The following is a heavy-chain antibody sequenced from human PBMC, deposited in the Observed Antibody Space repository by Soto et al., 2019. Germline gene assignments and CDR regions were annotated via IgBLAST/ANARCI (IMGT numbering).Heavy chain of an antibody. Sequence: QVQLVESGGGVVQPGRSLRLSCAASGFTFSSYGMHWVRQAPGKGLEWVAVIWYDGSNKYYADSVKGRFTISRDNSKHTLNLQMNSLRAEDTAVYYCARDRSYYYDSSGPGYWGQGTLVTVSS. CDR2: IWYDGSNK. CDR1: GFTFSSYG. V-gene: IGHV3-33*01. J-gene: IGHJ4*02. D-gene: IGHD3-22*01. CDR3: ARDRSYYYDSSGPGY.